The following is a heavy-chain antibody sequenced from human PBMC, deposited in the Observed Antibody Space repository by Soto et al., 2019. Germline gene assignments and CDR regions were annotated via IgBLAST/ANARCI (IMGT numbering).Heavy chain of an antibody. D-gene: IGHD1-1*01. V-gene: IGHV3-23*01. CDR3: AKGRGTGTTRLGAFDI. CDR1: GFTFSTYA. J-gene: IGHJ3*02. CDR2: ISDNGGTT. Sequence: EVQLLESGGGLVQPGGSLRLSCAASGFTFSTYAMTWVRQAPGKGLEWVSGISDNGGTTYYADSVKGRFTISRDNSKSTLYLQMNSLRAEDTGVYYCAKGRGTGTTRLGAFDIWGQGTMVTVSS.